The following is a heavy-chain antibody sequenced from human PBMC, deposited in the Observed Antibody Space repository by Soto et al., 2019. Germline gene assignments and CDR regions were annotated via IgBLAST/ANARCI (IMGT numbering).Heavy chain of an antibody. CDR1: GFTFSSYA. CDR3: ARKPSSTVTTYYYYYGMDV. V-gene: IGHV3-30-3*01. CDR2: ISYDGSNK. J-gene: IGHJ6*02. Sequence: GGSLRLSCAASGFTFSSYAMHWVRQAPGKGLEWVAVISYDGSNKYYADSVKGRFTISRDNSKNTLYLQMNSLRAEDTAVYYCARKPSSTVTTYYYYYGMDVWGQGTTVTVSS. D-gene: IGHD4-17*01.